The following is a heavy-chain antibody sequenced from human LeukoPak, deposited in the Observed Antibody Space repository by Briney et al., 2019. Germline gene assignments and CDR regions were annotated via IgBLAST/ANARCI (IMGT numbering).Heavy chain of an antibody. Sequence: GGSLGLSCEASGFTFSSYSMNWVRQAPGKGLEWVSYISSSSSTIYYADSVKGRFTISRDNAKNTLYLEVISLTAEDTAVYYCAKDDAWLRFGEWSQGTLVTVSS. J-gene: IGHJ4*02. V-gene: IGHV3-48*01. CDR2: ISSSSSTI. D-gene: IGHD3-10*01. CDR3: AKDDAWLRFGE. CDR1: GFTFSSYS.